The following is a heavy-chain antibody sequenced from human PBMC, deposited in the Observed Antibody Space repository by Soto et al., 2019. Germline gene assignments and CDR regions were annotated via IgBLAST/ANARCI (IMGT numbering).Heavy chain of an antibody. Sequence: ASVKVSCKASGYTFTSYDINWVRQATGQGLEWMGWMNPNSGNTGYAQKFQGRVTMTRNTSISTAYMELSSLRSEDTAVYYCARDARVNDYYYYYYMDVWGKGTTVNVSS. CDR3: ARDARVNDYYYYYYMDV. J-gene: IGHJ6*03. CDR1: GYTFTSYD. D-gene: IGHD3-10*02. V-gene: IGHV1-8*01. CDR2: MNPNSGNT.